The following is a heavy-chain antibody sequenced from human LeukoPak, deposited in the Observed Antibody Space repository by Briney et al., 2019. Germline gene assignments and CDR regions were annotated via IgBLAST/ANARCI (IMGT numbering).Heavy chain of an antibody. J-gene: IGHJ6*03. V-gene: IGHV4-59*01. CDR2: IYYSGST. Sequence: PSETLSLTCTVSGGSISSYYWSWIRQPPGKGLEWIGYIYYSGSTNYNPSLKSRVTIPVDTSKNQFSLKLSSVTAADTAVYYCAREKYYYDSSGYYQDYYYYMDVWGKGTTVTVSS. CDR3: AREKYYYDSSGYYQDYYYYMDV. D-gene: IGHD3-22*01. CDR1: GGSISSYY.